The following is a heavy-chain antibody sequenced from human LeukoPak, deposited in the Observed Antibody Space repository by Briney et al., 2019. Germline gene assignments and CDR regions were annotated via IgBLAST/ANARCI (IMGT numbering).Heavy chain of an antibody. Sequence: PGGSLRLSCAASGFTFSSYSMNWVRQAPGKGLEWVSSISSSSSYIYYADSVKGRFTISRDNAKNSLYLQMNSLRAEDTAVYYCARALLYCTNGVCYPRAFDIWGQGTMVTVSS. CDR1: GFTFSSYS. D-gene: IGHD2-8*01. CDR2: ISSSSSYI. V-gene: IGHV3-21*01. CDR3: ARALLYCTNGVCYPRAFDI. J-gene: IGHJ3*02.